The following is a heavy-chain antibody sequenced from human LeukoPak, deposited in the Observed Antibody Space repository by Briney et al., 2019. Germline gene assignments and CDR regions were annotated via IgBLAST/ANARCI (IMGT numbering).Heavy chain of an antibody. D-gene: IGHD3-22*01. V-gene: IGHV1-18*01. CDR3: ARDRTLYYDSQSGGWFDP. CDR2: ISGYNANT. CDR1: RYTFSNYG. Sequence: GASVKVSCKTSRYTFSNYGITWLRQAPGQGLEWMGWISGYNANTNYAQKVQGRVSMTTDTSTSTAYMELRSLRSDDTAVYYCARDRTLYYDSQSGGWFDPWGQGTLVIVSS. J-gene: IGHJ5*02.